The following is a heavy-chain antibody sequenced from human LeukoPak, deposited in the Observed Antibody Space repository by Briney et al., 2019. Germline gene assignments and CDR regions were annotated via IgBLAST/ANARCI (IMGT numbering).Heavy chain of an antibody. Sequence: SQTLSLTCTVSGGSISSGGYSWSWIRQPPGKGLEWIGYIYHRGSTYYNPSLKSRVTISVDRSKNQFSLKLSSVTAADTAVYYCARYFGSGSYFHNWFDPWGQGTLVTVSS. CDR1: GGSISSGGYS. D-gene: IGHD3-10*01. CDR3: ARYFGSGSYFHNWFDP. V-gene: IGHV4-30-2*01. CDR2: IYHRGST. J-gene: IGHJ5*02.